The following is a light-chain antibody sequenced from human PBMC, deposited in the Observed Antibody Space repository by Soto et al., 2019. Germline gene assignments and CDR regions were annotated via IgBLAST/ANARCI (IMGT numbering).Light chain of an antibody. CDR1: QGITND. V-gene: IGKV1-6*01. J-gene: IGKJ1*01. Sequence: AIQMTQTPSSLSASVEDRVTITCRASQGITNDLGWYQQKPGKAPKLLMYGASNLESGVPSRFSGSGSGTDFTLTISSLQPEDFATYYCLQDYNYPRTFGQGTKVDIK. CDR2: GAS. CDR3: LQDYNYPRT.